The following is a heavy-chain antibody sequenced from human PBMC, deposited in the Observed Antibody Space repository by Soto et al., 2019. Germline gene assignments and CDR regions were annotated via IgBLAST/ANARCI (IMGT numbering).Heavy chain of an antibody. Sequence: SETLSLTCTASSGSFGSGIWWSWVRQPPGKGLEWIGELYHTGNTNYNPSLKSRLTMSVDESKNQFSLSLSSVTAADTAVYYCAGEARLSPFDFWGRGTLVTVSS. CDR3: AGEARLSPFDF. V-gene: IGHV4-4*02. J-gene: IGHJ4*02. D-gene: IGHD6-6*01. CDR1: SGSFGSGIW. CDR2: LYHTGNT.